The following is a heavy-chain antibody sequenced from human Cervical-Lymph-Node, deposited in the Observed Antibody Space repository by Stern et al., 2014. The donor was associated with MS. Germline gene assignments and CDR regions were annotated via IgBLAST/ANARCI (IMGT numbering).Heavy chain of an antibody. D-gene: IGHD1-1*01. V-gene: IGHV5-51*03. CDR2: IYPDDSDI. CDR3: ARPPPRRKWDDPNYGMDV. J-gene: IGHJ6*02. Sequence: VQLMQSGAEVKKPGESLKISRKGSGYTFTNNWIAWVRQMPGKGLEWMGIIYPDDSDIRYSPSLQGQVTISADKSISPAYLQWSSLKAADSAVYYWARPPPRRKWDDPNYGMDVWGQGTTVTVSS. CDR1: GYTFTNNW.